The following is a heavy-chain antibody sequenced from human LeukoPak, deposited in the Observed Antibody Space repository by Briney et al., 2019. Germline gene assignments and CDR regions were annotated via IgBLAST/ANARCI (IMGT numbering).Heavy chain of an antibody. Sequence: ASVKVSCKASGGTFSSYAISWVRQAPGQGLEWMGRIIPIFGTANYAQKFQGRVTITTDESTNTAYMELSSLRSEDTAVYYCASSTGATFKWFDPWGPGTLVTVSS. J-gene: IGHJ5*02. CDR3: ASSTGATFKWFDP. D-gene: IGHD1-26*01. CDR1: GGTFSSYA. CDR2: IIPIFGTA. V-gene: IGHV1-69*05.